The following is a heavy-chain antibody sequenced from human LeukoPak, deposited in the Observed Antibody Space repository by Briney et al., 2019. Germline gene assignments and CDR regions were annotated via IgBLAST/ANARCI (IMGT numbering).Heavy chain of an antibody. CDR3: TTDRLGIKDFDY. D-gene: IGHD7-27*01. CDR2: IKSKTDGGTT. Sequence: GGSLRLSCAASGFTFSNAWMSWVRQAPGKGLEWVGRIKSKTDGGTTDYAAPVKGRFTISRDDSKNTLYPQMNSLKTEDTAVYYCTTDRLGIKDFDYWGQGTLVTVSS. CDR1: GFTFSNAW. V-gene: IGHV3-15*01. J-gene: IGHJ4*02.